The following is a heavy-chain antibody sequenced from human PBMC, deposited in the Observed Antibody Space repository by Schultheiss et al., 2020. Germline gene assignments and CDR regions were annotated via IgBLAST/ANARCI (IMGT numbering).Heavy chain of an antibody. Sequence: GGSLRLSCAASEFTFSNYSMSWVRQAPGKGLEWVAVISYDGSNKYYADSVKGRFTISRDNAKNSLYLQMNSLRAEDTAVYYCARSEEWDYGDYGTRNDYYGMDVWGQGTTVTVSS. D-gene: IGHD4-17*01. CDR2: ISYDGSNK. CDR1: EFTFSNYS. CDR3: ARSEEWDYGDYGTRNDYYGMDV. V-gene: IGHV3-30*03. J-gene: IGHJ6*02.